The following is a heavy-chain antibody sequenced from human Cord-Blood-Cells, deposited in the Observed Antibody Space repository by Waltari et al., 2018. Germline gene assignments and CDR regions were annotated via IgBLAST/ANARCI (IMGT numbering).Heavy chain of an antibody. CDR3: ARGMHCSGGSCPIDY. V-gene: IGHV4-34*01. Sequence: QVQLQQWGAGLLKPSETLSLTCAVYGGSFIGYYWRWIRQTPGKGLEWVGEITHSRRTNYNPSLKSRVTISVDTSKNQFSVKLSSVTGADTAVYSCARGMHCSGGSCPIDYWGQGTLVTVSS. J-gene: IGHJ4*02. CDR1: GGSFIGYY. CDR2: ITHSRRT. D-gene: IGHD2-15*01.